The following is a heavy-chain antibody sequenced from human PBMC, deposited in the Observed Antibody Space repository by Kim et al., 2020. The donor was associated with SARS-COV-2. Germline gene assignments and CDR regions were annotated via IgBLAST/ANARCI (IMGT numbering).Heavy chain of an antibody. J-gene: IGHJ3*02. CDR2: I. D-gene: IGHD3-16*01. Sequence: IYYAYSVEGRFTIARDNAKDSLFLQMDSLGDEDTALYYFVRVRMGGAFDMWGQGTMVTVSS. V-gene: IGHV3-48*02. CDR3: VRVRMGGAFDM.